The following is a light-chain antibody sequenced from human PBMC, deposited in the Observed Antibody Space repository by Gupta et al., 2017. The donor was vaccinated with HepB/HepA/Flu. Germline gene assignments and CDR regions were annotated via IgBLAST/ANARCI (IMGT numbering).Light chain of an antibody. CDR1: SSDVGGYNY. V-gene: IGLV2-14*01. Sequence: QSALTQPASVSGSPGQSITISCTGTSSDVGGYNYVSWYQQHPGKAPKLMIYDVSNRPSGVSNCFSGSKSGNTASLTISGLQAEDEADYYCSSYTSSSTPRVFGGGTKLTVL. J-gene: IGLJ3*02. CDR3: SSYTSSSTPRV. CDR2: DVS.